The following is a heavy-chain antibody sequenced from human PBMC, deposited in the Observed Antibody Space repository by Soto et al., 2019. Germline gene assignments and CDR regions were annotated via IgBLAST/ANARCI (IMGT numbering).Heavy chain of an antibody. CDR1: GFSLSTSRLG. CDR2: IYWNDDK. Sequence: QITLKESGPTLVRPTQTLTLTCTFSGFSLSTSRLGVGWIRQPPGKALEWLALIYWNDDKRYIPSLKARLTITKYTSKNQVVLTMTNMDPVDTATYSCAHRPSGWYLFDYWGQGTLVTVSS. V-gene: IGHV2-5*01. D-gene: IGHD6-19*01. J-gene: IGHJ4*02. CDR3: AHRPSGWYLFDY.